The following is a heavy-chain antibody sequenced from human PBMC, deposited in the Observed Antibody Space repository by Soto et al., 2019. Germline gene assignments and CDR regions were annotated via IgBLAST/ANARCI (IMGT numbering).Heavy chain of an antibody. D-gene: IGHD2-15*01. J-gene: IGHJ4*02. CDR1: GFTFSSYA. CDR2: IWFDGSNK. CDR3: ARGQLPAATTYFDF. V-gene: IGHV3-33*01. Sequence: QVHLVESGGGVVQPGWSLRLSCAASGFTFSSYAIHWVRQAPGKGLEWVAIIWFDGSNKYYADSVKGRFSISRDNSKNTLFLQMDGLRAEDTAVYYCARGQLPAATTYFDFWGQGTLVIVSS.